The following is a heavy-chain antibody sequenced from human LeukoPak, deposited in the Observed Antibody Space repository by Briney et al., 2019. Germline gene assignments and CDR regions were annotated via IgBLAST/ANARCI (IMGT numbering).Heavy chain of an antibody. J-gene: IGHJ3*02. Sequence: GGSLRLSCAASGLTFSSYAMHWVRQAPGKGLEWVAVISYDGSNKYYADSVKGRFTISRDNSKNTLYLQMNSLRAEDTAVYYCARSGEFLAMPSDIWGQGTMVTVSS. D-gene: IGHD3-10*01. CDR2: ISYDGSNK. CDR1: GLTFSSYA. V-gene: IGHV3-30*04. CDR3: ARSGEFLAMPSDI.